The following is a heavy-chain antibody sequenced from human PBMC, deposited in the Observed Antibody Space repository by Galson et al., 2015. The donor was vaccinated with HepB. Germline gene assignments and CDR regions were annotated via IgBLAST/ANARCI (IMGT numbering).Heavy chain of an antibody. CDR3: AKVAGIADHANWFDS. Sequence: SLRLSCAASGFTYRNYALSWVRQAPGKGLEWVSTISLNGGTPLYADSVKGRFTLTRDNSKDTAILQMNSLRAEDTAVYYCAKVAGIADHANWFDSWGQGALVIVSS. D-gene: IGHD6-13*01. V-gene: IGHV3-23*01. J-gene: IGHJ5*01. CDR2: ISLNGGTP. CDR1: GFTYRNYA.